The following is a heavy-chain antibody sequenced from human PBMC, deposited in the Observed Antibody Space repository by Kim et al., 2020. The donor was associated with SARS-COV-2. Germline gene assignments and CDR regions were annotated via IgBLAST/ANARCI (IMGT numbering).Heavy chain of an antibody. CDR2: ITNSGNNI. V-gene: IGHV3-11*01. Sequence: GGSLRLSCAASGFTFSDYDMSWLRQASGKELEWLSYITNSGNNIYYADSVKGRFTISRDNAKNSLYLQMNSLRAEDTAVYYCGRGTWLQVWGQGTLVTISS. J-gene: IGHJ4*02. D-gene: IGHD5-12*01. CDR1: GFTFSDYD. CDR3: GRGTWLQV.